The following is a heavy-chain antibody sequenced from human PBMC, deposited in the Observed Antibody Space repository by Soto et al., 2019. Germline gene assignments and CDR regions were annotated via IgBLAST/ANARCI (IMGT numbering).Heavy chain of an antibody. J-gene: IGHJ4*02. CDR1: GFTFSSYW. CDR3: ARPVYSSGWQSPVDY. CDR2: INSDGSST. V-gene: IGHV3-74*01. D-gene: IGHD6-19*01. Sequence: PGGSLRLSCAASGFTFSSYWMHWVRQAPGKGLVWVSRINSDGSSTSYADSVKGRFTISRDNAKNTLYLQMNSLRAEDTAVYYCARPVYSSGWQSPVDYWGQGTLVTVSS.